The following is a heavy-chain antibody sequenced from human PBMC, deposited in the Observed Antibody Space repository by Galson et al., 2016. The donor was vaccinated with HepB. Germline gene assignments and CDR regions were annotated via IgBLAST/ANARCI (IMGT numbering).Heavy chain of an antibody. J-gene: IGHJ4*02. D-gene: IGHD2-21*01. CDR2: IYHSGST. CDR1: GDSISSNNW. CDR3: ARIYCGGGSCYPYYFDS. Sequence: ETLSLTCAVSGDSISSNNWWNWVRQPPGKGLEWIGEIYHSGSTNYNSSLKNRVTISVDKPNNEFSLRLTSVTAADPAVYYCARIYCGGGSCYPYYFDSWGQGTLVTVSS. V-gene: IGHV4-4*02.